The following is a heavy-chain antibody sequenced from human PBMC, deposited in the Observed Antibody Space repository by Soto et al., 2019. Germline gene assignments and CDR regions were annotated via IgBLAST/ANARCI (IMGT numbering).Heavy chain of an antibody. V-gene: IGHV3-21*01. CDR2: ISSSSTYI. CDR3: ARPPNYYDSRGYSGY. J-gene: IGHJ4*02. CDR1: GFTFSSYS. Sequence: EVQLVESGGGLVKPGGSLRLSCAASGFTFSSYSMNWVRQAPGKGLEWVSSISSSSTYIYYADSVKGRFTISRDNAKNSLYRQMNSLRAEDTAVYYCARPPNYYDSRGYSGYWGQGTLVTVSS. D-gene: IGHD3-22*01.